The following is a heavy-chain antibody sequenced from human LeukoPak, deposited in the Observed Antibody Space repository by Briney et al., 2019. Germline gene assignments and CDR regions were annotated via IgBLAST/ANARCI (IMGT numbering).Heavy chain of an antibody. CDR2: ISGSGGST. V-gene: IGHV3-23*01. Sequence: GGSLRLSCAASGFTFSSYAMSWVRQAPGKGLEWVSAISGSGGSTYYADSMKGRFTISRDNSKNTLYLQMNSLRAEDTAVYYCAKVKYSYGYGVSDYRGQGTLVTVSS. D-gene: IGHD5-18*01. CDR3: AKVKYSYGYGVSDY. CDR1: GFTFSSYA. J-gene: IGHJ4*02.